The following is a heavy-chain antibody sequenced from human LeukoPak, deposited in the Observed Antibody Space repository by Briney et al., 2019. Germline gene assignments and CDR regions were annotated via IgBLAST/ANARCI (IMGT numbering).Heavy chain of an antibody. Sequence: GGSLRLSCAASGFTFNSYGMNWFRQAPGRGLEWISYINSVGRTTFYADSVKGRFTISRDNANNTLYLQMNSLRAEDAATYYCARSHMYGDYGEDIWGHGTVVAVSS. J-gene: IGHJ3*02. V-gene: IGHV3-48*04. D-gene: IGHD4-17*01. CDR3: ARSHMYGDYGEDI. CDR1: GFTFNSYG. CDR2: INSVGRTT.